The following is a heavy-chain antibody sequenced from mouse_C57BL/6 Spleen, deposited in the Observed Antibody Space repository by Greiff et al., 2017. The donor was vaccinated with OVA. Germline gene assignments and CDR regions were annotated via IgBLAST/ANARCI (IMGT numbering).Heavy chain of an antibody. Sequence: QVQLKQPGAELVKPGASVKLSCKASGYTFTSYWMHWVKQRPGQGLEWIGMIHPNSGSTNYNEKFKSKATLTVDKSSSTAFMQLSSLTSEDSAFYYCAICYGSSPSAIAFWRPGTSVTVSS. CDR2: IHPNSGST. D-gene: IGHD1-1*01. J-gene: IGHJ4*01. CDR1: GYTFTSYW. V-gene: IGHV1-64*01. CDR3: AICYGSSPSAIAF.